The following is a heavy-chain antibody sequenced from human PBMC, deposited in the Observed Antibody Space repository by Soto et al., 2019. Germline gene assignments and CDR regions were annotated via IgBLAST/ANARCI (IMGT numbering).Heavy chain of an antibody. V-gene: IGHV3-23*01. J-gene: IGHJ4*02. CDR1: GFTFSSYA. CDR2: ISGNGGST. D-gene: IGHD6-6*01. CDR3: AKGSEFSNSYTLDFDF. Sequence: SLRLSCAASGFTFSSYAMSWVRQAPGRGLEWVSIISGNGGSTYYAASVKGRFTISRDNTKNTLYLQMDSLTAEDTAVYYCAKGSEFSNSYTLDFDFWGQGALVTVSS.